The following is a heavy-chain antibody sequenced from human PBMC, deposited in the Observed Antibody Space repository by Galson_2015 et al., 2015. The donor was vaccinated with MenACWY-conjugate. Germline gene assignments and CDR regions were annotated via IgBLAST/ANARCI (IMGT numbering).Heavy chain of an antibody. V-gene: IGHV4-39*07. Sequence: SETLSLTCTISGGSISSSSFYWGWIRQPPGKGLEWIGSIYHSGSTYYSPSLKSRVTISVDTSKNQFSLKLSSVTAADTAVYYCARDMTTVTTFYDWFDPWGQGTLVTVSS. CDR1: GGSISSSSFY. D-gene: IGHD4-17*01. J-gene: IGHJ5*02. CDR3: ARDMTTVTTFYDWFDP. CDR2: IYHSGST.